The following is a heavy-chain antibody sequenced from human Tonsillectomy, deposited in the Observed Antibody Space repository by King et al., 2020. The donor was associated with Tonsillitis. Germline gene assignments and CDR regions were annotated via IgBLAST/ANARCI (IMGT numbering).Heavy chain of an antibody. D-gene: IGHD5-12*01. CDR2: ISYSGDST. CDR1: GFTFSNYA. Sequence: VQLVESGGGLIQPGGSLRLSCAASGFTFSNYAMNWVRQAPGKGLEWVSVISYSGDSTSYADSVKGRFTISRDNSKNTVELQMNSLRAEDTAGYYCAKDCYRVATIFDFWGQGTLVTVSS. CDR3: AKDCYRVATIFDF. J-gene: IGHJ4*02. V-gene: IGHV3-23*04.